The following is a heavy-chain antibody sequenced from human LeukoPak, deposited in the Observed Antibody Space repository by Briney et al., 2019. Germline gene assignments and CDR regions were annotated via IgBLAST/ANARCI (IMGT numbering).Heavy chain of an antibody. CDR2: VYYSGST. Sequence: PSETLSLTCTVSGGSISSYYWSWIRQPPGKGLEWIGYVYYSGSTNHNPSLKSRVTISVDTSKNQFSLKLSSVTAADTAVYYCAREPGLDAFDIWGQGTMVTVSS. J-gene: IGHJ3*02. D-gene: IGHD3-16*01. CDR3: AREPGLDAFDI. CDR1: GGSISSYY. V-gene: IGHV4-59*01.